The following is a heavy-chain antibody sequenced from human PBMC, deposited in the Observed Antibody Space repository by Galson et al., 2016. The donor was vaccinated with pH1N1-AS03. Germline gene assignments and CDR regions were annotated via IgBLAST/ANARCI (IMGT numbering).Heavy chain of an antibody. CDR3: ARMTYNDFLDS. J-gene: IGHJ4*02. D-gene: IGHD1-14*01. V-gene: IGHV4-59*12. CDR2: VYSPGRS. Sequence: SETLSLTCTVSGGSITSYHWSWIRQPPGKGLEWIGHVYSPGRSKYNPSLKSRVTLSLDTTTNQFSLKMTSVTPADTSIYYCARMTYNDFLDSWGQGSPVTVSS. CDR1: GGSITSYH.